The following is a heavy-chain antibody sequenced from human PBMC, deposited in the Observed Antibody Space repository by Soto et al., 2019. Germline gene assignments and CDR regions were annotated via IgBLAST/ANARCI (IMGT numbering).Heavy chain of an antibody. J-gene: IGHJ6*02. CDR2: ITGSGSNV. CDR3: ARVISRGGGTCNSVYQYYAMDV. Sequence: EVQLVESGGGLGKPGGSLRLSCAASGLPFSSFSFSWVRQGPGKGLEWVSLITGSGSNVYYADSVKGRFTISRDNAKNALFLQMNSPRAQDTARYYCARVISRGGGTCNSVYQYYAMDVWGQGTTVTVSS. CDR1: GLPFSSFS. D-gene: IGHD2-15*01. V-gene: IGHV3-21*01.